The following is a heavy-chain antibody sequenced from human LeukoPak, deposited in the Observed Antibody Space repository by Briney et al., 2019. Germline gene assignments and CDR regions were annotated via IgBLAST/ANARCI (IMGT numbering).Heavy chain of an antibody. J-gene: IGHJ4*02. V-gene: IGHV1-2*02. D-gene: IGHD2-2*01. CDR2: INPNSGGT. Sequence: ASVKVSCKASGYTFTGYYMHWVRQAPGQGLEWRGWINPNSGGTNYAQKFQGRVTMTRDTSISTAYMELSTLRSDDTAVYYCARGAAYQLLLGYWGQGTLVTVSS. CDR1: GYTFTGYY. CDR3: ARGAAYQLLLGY.